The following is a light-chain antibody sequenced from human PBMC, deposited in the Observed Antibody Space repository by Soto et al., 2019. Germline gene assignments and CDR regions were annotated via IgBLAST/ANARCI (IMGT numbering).Light chain of an antibody. CDR1: SSDVGGYNY. CDR2: AVT. V-gene: IGLV2-11*01. CDR3: CSHAGTFTYV. J-gene: IGLJ1*01. Sequence: QSVLTQPRSVSGSPGQSATISCTGTSSDVGGYNYVSWFQQHPGKAPKLMIYAVTERPSGVPDRFSGSKSGNTASLTISGLQAEDEADYYCCSHAGTFTYVFGTGTKVTVL.